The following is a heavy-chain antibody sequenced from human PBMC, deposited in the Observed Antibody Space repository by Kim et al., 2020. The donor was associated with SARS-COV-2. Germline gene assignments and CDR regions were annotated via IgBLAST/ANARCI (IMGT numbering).Heavy chain of an antibody. J-gene: IGHJ4*02. CDR3: ARDGRYCSGGSCYLDY. Sequence: VKGRFTSSRDNAKNSRYLQMNSLRAEDTALYHCARDGRYCSGGSCYLDYWGQGTLVTVSS. V-gene: IGHV3-20*01. D-gene: IGHD2-15*01.